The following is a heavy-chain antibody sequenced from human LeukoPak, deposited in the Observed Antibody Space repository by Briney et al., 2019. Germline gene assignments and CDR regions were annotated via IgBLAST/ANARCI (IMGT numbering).Heavy chain of an antibody. Sequence: QPGGSLRLSCAASGFTFSTYAMSWVRQAPGKGLEWVSSISGSGGSTYYTDSVKGRFTISRDNSKNTLYLQMNSLRAEDTAIYYCAKRPTRSDYWGQGTLVTVSS. CDR1: GFTFSTYA. V-gene: IGHV3-23*01. J-gene: IGHJ4*02. D-gene: IGHD1-26*01. CDR2: ISGSGGST. CDR3: AKRPTRSDY.